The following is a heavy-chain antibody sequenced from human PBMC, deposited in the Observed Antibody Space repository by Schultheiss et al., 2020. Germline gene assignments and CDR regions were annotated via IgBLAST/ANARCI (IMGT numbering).Heavy chain of an antibody. CDR2: INPNSGGT. D-gene: IGHD3-16*02. V-gene: IGHV1-2*02. CDR1: GYTFTGYY. Sequence: ASVKVSCKASGYTFTGYYMHWVRQAPGQGLEWMGWINPNSGGTNYAQKFQERVTITRDMSTSTAYMELSSLRSEDTAVYYCAAGYDYIWGSYRPGAPPTELPPDYWGQGTLVNVSS. CDR3: AAGYDYIWGSYRPGAPPTELPPDY. J-gene: IGHJ4*02.